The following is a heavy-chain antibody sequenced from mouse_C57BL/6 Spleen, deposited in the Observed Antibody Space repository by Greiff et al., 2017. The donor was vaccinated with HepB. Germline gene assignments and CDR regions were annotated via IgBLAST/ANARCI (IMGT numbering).Heavy chain of an antibody. CDR1: GFTFSSYA. D-gene: IGHD2-4*01. CDR2: ISDGGSYT. V-gene: IGHV5-4*01. Sequence: EVKLMESGGGLVKPGGSLKLSCAASGFTFSSYAMSWVRQTPEKRLEWVATISDGGSYTYYPDNVKGRFTISRDNAKNNLYLQMSHLKSEDTAMYYCARDDWDYERVYYFDYWGQGTTLTVSS. J-gene: IGHJ2*01. CDR3: ARDDWDYERVYYFDY.